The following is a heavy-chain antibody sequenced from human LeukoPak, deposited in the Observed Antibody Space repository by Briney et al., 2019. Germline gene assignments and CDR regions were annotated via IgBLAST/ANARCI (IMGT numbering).Heavy chain of an antibody. CDR2: ISYDGSNK. CDR1: GFTFSSYA. J-gene: IGHJ4*02. Sequence: GGSLRLSCAASGFTFSSYAMPWVRQAPGKGLEWVAVISYDGSNKYYADSVKGRFTISRDNSKNTLYLQMNSLRAEDTAVYYCARGGGDYYDSSGYVNWGQGTLVTVSS. V-gene: IGHV3-30-3*01. D-gene: IGHD3-22*01. CDR3: ARGGGDYYDSSGYVN.